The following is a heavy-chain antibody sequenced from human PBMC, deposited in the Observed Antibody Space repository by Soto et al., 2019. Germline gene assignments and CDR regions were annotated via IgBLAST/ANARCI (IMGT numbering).Heavy chain of an antibody. Sequence: PGGPLRLSCAASGFTFSSYSMNWVRQAPGKGLEWVSSISSSSSYIYYADSVKGRFTISRDNAKNSLYLQMNSLRAEDTAVYYCARASGGSCYTPERCGMDVWGQGTTVTVSS. J-gene: IGHJ6*02. CDR3: ARASGGSCYTPERCGMDV. CDR2: ISSSSSYI. D-gene: IGHD2-15*01. V-gene: IGHV3-21*01. CDR1: GFTFSSYS.